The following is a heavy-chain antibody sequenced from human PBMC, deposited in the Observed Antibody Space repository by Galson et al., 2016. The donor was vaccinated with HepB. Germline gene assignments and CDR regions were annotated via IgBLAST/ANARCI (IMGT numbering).Heavy chain of an antibody. CDR3: ARERGWEQRLYYFDH. CDR1: RGTFSSYA. J-gene: IGHJ4*02. D-gene: IGHD1-26*01. Sequence: SVKVSCKASRGTFSSYAISWVRQAPGLGLEWMGGIIPIFRTANYAQKFQGRVTITADESTTTAYMELSSLRSEDTALYYCARERGWEQRLYYFDHWGQGTLVTVSS. V-gene: IGHV1-69*13. CDR2: IIPIFRTA.